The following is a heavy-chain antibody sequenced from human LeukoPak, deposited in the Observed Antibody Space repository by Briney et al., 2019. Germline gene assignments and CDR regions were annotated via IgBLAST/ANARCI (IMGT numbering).Heavy chain of an antibody. Sequence: ASVKVSCKASGYTFTSYYMHWVRQAPGQGLEWMGIINPSGGSTSYAQKFQGRVTMTRDTSTGTVYMELSSLRSEDTAVYYCARRGVATRDFDYWGQGTLVTVSS. CDR1: GYTFTSYY. D-gene: IGHD5-12*01. V-gene: IGHV1-46*01. J-gene: IGHJ4*02. CDR2: INPSGGST. CDR3: ARRGVATRDFDY.